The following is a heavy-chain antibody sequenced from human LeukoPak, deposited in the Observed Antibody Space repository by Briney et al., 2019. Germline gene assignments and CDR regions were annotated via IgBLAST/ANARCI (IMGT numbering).Heavy chain of an antibody. Sequence: ASVKVSCKASGYTFTSYYMHWVRQAPGQGLEWMGMINPSGGSTSYAQKFQGRVTMTRDTSTSTVYMELSSLRSEDTAVYYCARDLGIVVAGTLTALDYWGQGTLVTVSS. J-gene: IGHJ4*02. CDR1: GYTFTSYY. CDR3: ARDLGIVVAGTLTALDY. CDR2: INPSGGST. V-gene: IGHV1-46*01. D-gene: IGHD6-19*01.